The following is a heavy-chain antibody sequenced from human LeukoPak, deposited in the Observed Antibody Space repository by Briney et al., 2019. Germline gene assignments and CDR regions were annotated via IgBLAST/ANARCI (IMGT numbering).Heavy chain of an antibody. Sequence: SVKVSCTASGGTFSSYALTWVRQAPGQGLEWMGRIIPILDIANYAQTFQGRVTITADKSTSTAYIELSSLSSEDTAVYYCARVIAYIYNFDYWGQGILVTVS. CDR3: ARVIAYIYNFDY. CDR1: GGTFSSYA. J-gene: IGHJ4*02. V-gene: IGHV1-69*04. CDR2: IIPILDIA. D-gene: IGHD2-21*01.